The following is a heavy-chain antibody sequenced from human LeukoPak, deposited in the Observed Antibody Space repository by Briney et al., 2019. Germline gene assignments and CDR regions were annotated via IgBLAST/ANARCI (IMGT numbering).Heavy chain of an antibody. Sequence: PGGSLRLSCAASRFTFSSYWMSWVRQAPGKGLEWVDNIKQDGSEKYYVDSVKGRFTISRDNAKNSLYLQMNSLRAEDTAVYYCARDFSPSTGDFDYWGQGTLVTVSS. CDR1: RFTFSSYW. J-gene: IGHJ4*02. D-gene: IGHD1-1*01. V-gene: IGHV3-7*01. CDR3: ARDFSPSTGDFDY. CDR2: IKQDGSEK.